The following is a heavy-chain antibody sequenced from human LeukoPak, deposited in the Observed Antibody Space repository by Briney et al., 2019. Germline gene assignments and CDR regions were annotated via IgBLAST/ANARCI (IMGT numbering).Heavy chain of an antibody. CDR2: MNPNSGNT. J-gene: IGHJ4*02. V-gene: IGHV1-8*01. Sequence: ASVKVSCKASGYTFTSCDINWVRQATGQGLEWMGWMNPNSGNTGYGQSFQGRITMTRDISIGTAYMELSNLTSEDTTIYYCTRGSSGRRDNWGQGTLVTVSA. D-gene: IGHD6-19*01. CDR3: TRGSSGRRDN. CDR1: GYTFTSCD.